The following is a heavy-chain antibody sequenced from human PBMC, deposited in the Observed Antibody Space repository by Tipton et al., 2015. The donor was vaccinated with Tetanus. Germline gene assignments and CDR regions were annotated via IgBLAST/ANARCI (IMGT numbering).Heavy chain of an antibody. D-gene: IGHD2-15*01. CDR2: IYSGGST. CDR3: ARGLGYCSGGSCYSG. CDR1: GFTFSSYS. J-gene: IGHJ4*02. Sequence: SLRLSCAASGFTFSSYSMSWVRQAPGKGLEWVSVIYSGGSTYYADSVKGRFTISRDNSKNTLYLQMNSLRAEDTAVYYCARGLGYCSGGSCYSGWGQGTLVTVSS. V-gene: IGHV3-53*01.